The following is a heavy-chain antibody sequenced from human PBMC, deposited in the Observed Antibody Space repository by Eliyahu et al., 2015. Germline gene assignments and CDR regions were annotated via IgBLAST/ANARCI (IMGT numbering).Heavy chain of an antibody. V-gene: IGHV4-34*01. CDR3: ARGGMIRYFDLID. J-gene: IGHJ4*02. CDR1: GGSXSGYY. CDR2: INHSGST. D-gene: IGHD3-9*01. Sequence: QVQLQQWGAGLLKPSETLSLTXAVYGGSXSGYYWSXIRQPPGKGLEWIGEINHSGSTNYNPSLKSRVTISVDTSKNQFSLKLSSVTAADTAVYYCARGGMIRYFDLIDWGQGTLVTVSS.